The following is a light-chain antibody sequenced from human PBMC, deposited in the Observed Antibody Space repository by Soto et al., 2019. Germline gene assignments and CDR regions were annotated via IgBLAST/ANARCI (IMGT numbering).Light chain of an antibody. Sequence: EIVMTQSPATLSVSPGERATLSCRASQSVSDNLAWYQKKPGQAPRLLIYGASTRATGIPARFSGSGSGTEFTLTISRLQSEDFAIYYCQQSNNWPYTFGQGTKVDIK. CDR3: QQSNNWPYT. J-gene: IGKJ2*01. CDR1: QSVSDN. V-gene: IGKV3-15*01. CDR2: GAS.